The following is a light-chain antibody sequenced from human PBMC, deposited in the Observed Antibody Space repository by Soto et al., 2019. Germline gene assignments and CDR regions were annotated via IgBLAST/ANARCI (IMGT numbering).Light chain of an antibody. V-gene: IGLV2-14*01. CDR2: DVS. Sequence: QSALTQPASVSGSPGQSITISCTGTGSDVGGYNYVSWYQQHPGKAPKVMIYDVSNRPSGVSNRFSGSKSGNTASLTISGLQAEDEADYYCSSYTSASTPLVFGGGTKLTVI. CDR3: SSYTSASTPLV. J-gene: IGLJ2*01. CDR1: GSDVGGYNY.